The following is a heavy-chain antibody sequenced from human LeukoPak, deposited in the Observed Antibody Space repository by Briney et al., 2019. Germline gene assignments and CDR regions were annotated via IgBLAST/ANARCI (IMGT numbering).Heavy chain of an antibody. D-gene: IGHD1/OR15-1a*01. J-gene: IGHJ4*02. V-gene: IGHV3-21*01. CDR1: GFTFSSYE. CDR2: ISSSSTYI. CDR3: MSGRTMADN. Sequence: AGGSLRLSCAASGFTFSSYEMNWVRQAPGEGLEWVSSISSSSTYISYSDSVKGRFTISRDNAKRSVFLHMNSLRAEDTAVYYCMSGRTMADNWGQGTLVTVST.